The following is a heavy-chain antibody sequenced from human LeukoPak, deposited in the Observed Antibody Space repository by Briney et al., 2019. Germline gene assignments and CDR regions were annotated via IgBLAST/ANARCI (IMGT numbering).Heavy chain of an antibody. CDR1: GFTVSSNY. CDR2: IYSGGST. V-gene: IGHV3-53*01. J-gene: IGHJ4*02. CDR3: ARLGLCSGGSCYSGYFDY. Sequence: GGSLRLSCAASGFTVSSNYMSWVRQAPVKGLEWVSVIYSGGSTYYADSVKGRFTISRDNSKNTLYLQMNSLRAEDTAVYYCARLGLCSGGSCYSGYFDYWGQGTLVTVSS. D-gene: IGHD2-15*01.